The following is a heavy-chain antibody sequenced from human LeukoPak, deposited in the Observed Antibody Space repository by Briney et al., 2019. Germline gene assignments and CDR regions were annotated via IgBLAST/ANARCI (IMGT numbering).Heavy chain of an antibody. CDR2: INPNSGGT. J-gene: IGHJ3*02. V-gene: IGHV1-2*04. CDR1: GYTFTGYY. CDR3: ARGAGSGVTYAFDI. D-gene: IGHD3-16*01. Sequence: GASVKVSCKASGYTFTGYYMHWVRQAPGQGLEWMGWINPNSGGTNYAQKFQGWVTMTRDTSISTAYMELSRLRSDDTAVYYCARGAGSGVTYAFDIWGQGTMVTVSS.